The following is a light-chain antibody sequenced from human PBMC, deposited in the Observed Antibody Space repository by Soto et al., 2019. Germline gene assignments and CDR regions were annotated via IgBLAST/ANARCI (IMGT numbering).Light chain of an antibody. Sequence: EIVMTQSPATLSVSPGESATLSCRASQSVDSNLAWYQQKPGQAPRLLMYGASTRATGIPARFSGSGSGTEFTLTVSSLQSEDFAVYYCQQYNDWILTFGQGTKVHIK. J-gene: IGKJ1*01. CDR1: QSVDSN. CDR3: QQYNDWILT. CDR2: GAS. V-gene: IGKV3-15*01.